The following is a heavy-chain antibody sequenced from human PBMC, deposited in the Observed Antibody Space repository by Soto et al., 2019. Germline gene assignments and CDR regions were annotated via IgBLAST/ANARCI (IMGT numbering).Heavy chain of an antibody. D-gene: IGHD3-3*01. CDR3: ARAPPIFGVVQHLSWFDP. V-gene: IGHV1-18*01. CDR2: ISAYNGNT. J-gene: IGHJ5*02. Sequence: QVQLVQSGAEVKKPGASVKVSCKASGYTFTSYGISWVRQAPGQGLEWMGWISAYNGNTNYAQKLQGRVTMTTDTSTSTAYMELMSLRSDDTSVYYCARAPPIFGVVQHLSWFDPWGQGTLVTVSS. CDR1: GYTFTSYG.